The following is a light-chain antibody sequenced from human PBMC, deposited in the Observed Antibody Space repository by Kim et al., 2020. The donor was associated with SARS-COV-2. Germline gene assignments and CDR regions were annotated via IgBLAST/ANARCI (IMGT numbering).Light chain of an antibody. CDR3: PQYNDWLT. Sequence: EIVMTQSPDTLSVSPGERATLSCRASQSVSSNLVWYQQKPGQAPRLLIYGASTRATGIPARFSGSGSGTDFTLTISSLQSEDFAIYYCPQYNDWLTFGGGTKVDIK. CDR2: GAS. V-gene: IGKV3-15*01. CDR1: QSVSSN. J-gene: IGKJ4*01.